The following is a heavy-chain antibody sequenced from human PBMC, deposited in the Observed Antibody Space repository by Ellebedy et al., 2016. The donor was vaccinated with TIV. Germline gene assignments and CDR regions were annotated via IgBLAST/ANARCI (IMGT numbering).Heavy chain of an antibody. V-gene: IGHV4-30-4*01. CDR3: ARSEYQLLPDFDY. Sequence: SETLSLTCTVSGGSISSGDYYWSWIRQPPGKGLEWIGYIYYSGSTYYNPSLKSRVTISVDTSKNQFSLKLSSVTAADTAVYYCARSEYQLLPDFDYWGQGALVTVSS. CDR2: IYYSGST. D-gene: IGHD2-2*01. J-gene: IGHJ4*02. CDR1: GGSISSGDYY.